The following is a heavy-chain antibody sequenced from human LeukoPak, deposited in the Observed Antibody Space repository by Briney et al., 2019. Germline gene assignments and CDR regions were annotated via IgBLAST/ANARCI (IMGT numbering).Heavy chain of an antibody. CDR2: IYYSGST. V-gene: IGHV4-59*01. Sequence: SETLSLTCTVSGGSISGYYWSWIRQPPGKGLEWIGYIYYSGSTNYNPSLESRVTISLDTSKNQFSLKLSSVTAADTAVYYCARDRYGSGSYVLDYWGQETLVTVSS. J-gene: IGHJ4*02. CDR1: GGSISGYY. CDR3: ARDRYGSGSYVLDY. D-gene: IGHD3-10*01.